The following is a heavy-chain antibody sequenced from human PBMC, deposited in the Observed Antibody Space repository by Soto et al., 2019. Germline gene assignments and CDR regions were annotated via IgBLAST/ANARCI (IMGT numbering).Heavy chain of an antibody. Sequence: QITLKESGPTLVKPTQTPTLTCTFSGFSVSTSGVGVGWIRQPPGKALEWLALIYWDDDKRYSPSRKSRLSITKDTSKNQVVLTLTNMDPVDTATSYCAHGGDGYYFDYWGQGTLVTVSS. V-gene: IGHV2-5*02. CDR2: IYWDDDK. D-gene: IGHD5-12*01. CDR3: AHGGDGYYFDY. CDR1: GFSVSTSGVG. J-gene: IGHJ4*02.